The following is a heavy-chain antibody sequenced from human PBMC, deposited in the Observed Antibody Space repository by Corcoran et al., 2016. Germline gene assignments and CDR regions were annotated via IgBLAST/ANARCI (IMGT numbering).Heavy chain of an antibody. V-gene: IGHV1-8*01. CDR3: AVYSSSWSLRDY. Sequence: QVQLVQSGAEVKKPGASVKVSCKASGYTFTSYDINWVRQATGQGLEWMGWMNPNSGNTGYAQKFKGRVTMTRNTSISTAYMELSSLSAEATAVYYWAVYSSSWSLRDYWGQGTLVTVSS. D-gene: IGHD6-13*01. CDR1: GYTFTSYD. CDR2: MNPNSGNT. J-gene: IGHJ4*02.